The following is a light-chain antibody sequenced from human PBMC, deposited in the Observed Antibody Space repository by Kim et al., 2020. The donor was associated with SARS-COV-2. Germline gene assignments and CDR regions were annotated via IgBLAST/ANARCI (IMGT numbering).Light chain of an antibody. V-gene: IGKV3-15*01. CDR1: QSVASN. CDR3: QQYNNWPPIT. Sequence: EIVLTHSPVTLSVSPGERATLSCRASQSVASNLAWYQQKPGHAPRLLIHDASTRATVLPARFSGSGSGTEFTLTISSLQSEDFAVYYCQQYNNWPPITFGQGTRLEIK. J-gene: IGKJ5*01. CDR2: DAS.